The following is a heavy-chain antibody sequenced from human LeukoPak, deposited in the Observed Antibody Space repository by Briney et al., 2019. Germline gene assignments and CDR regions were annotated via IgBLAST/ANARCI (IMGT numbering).Heavy chain of an antibody. CDR2: IYHSGST. Sequence: SETLSLTSAVYGGSFSGYYWSWIRQPPGKGLEWIGYIYHSGSTYYNPSLKSRVTISVDRSKNQFSLKLSSVTAADTAVYYCARVREYDYVWGSYPDAFDIWGQGTMVTVSS. CDR1: GGSFSGYY. CDR3: ARVREYDYVWGSYPDAFDI. D-gene: IGHD3-16*02. J-gene: IGHJ3*02. V-gene: IGHV4-30-2*01.